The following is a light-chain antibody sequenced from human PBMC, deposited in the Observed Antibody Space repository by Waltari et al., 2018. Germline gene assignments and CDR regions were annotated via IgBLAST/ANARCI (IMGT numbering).Light chain of an antibody. V-gene: IGKV3-11*01. Sequence: EIVLTQSPATLSLSPGESATPSCRASQRVSGYVAWYQHQPGQAPRLLIYDASNRATGIPARFSGSGSGTHFTLTISSLEPEDFAVYYCQHRSNWPPITFGQGTRLDIK. CDR3: QHRSNWPPIT. CDR2: DAS. J-gene: IGKJ5*01. CDR1: QRVSGY.